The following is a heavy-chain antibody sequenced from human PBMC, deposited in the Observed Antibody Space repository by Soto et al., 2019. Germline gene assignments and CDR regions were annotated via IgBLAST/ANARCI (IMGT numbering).Heavy chain of an antibody. CDR3: ARLNSTSSVNRWFDP. Sequence: EVQLVESGGGLVQPGGSLRLSCAASGFTFSTYSMNWVRQAPGKGLEWISFISASGDAIYYADSVRGRFTISRDNAESSLYLQVNSLRDEDTAVYYCARLNSTSSVNRWFDPWGQGTLVTVSS. D-gene: IGHD6-6*01. CDR2: ISASGDAI. CDR1: GFTFSTYS. V-gene: IGHV3-48*02. J-gene: IGHJ5*02.